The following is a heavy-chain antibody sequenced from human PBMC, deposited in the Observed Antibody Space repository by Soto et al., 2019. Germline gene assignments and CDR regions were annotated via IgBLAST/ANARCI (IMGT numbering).Heavy chain of an antibody. CDR3: ARDSGPAGGGACDI. Sequence: EVQLLESGGGLVQPGGSLRLSCAASGFTFSTHAMIWVRQAPGKGLNWVSTVDVGGGSTYYTDSVKGRFTVSRDNSKNTVYLQLNTLRAEDTASYFCARDSGPAGGGACDIWGQGTRVTVSS. V-gene: IGHV3-23*01. J-gene: IGHJ3*02. CDR1: GFTFSTHA. CDR2: VDVGGGST. D-gene: IGHD6-25*01.